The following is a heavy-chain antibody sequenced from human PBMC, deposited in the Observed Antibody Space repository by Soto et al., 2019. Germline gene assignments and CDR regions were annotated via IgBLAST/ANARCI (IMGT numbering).Heavy chain of an antibody. D-gene: IGHD6-19*01. V-gene: IGHV3-66*01. CDR2: IYSDDST. Sequence: PGGSLRLSCAVSGFTVSSNYMSWVRQAPGKGLEWVSVIYSDDSTYYTDSVKGRFIISRDNSKNTLYLQMNSLRAEDTAVYYCARADSRPVAGSGFDYWGQGTLVTAPQ. CDR1: GFTVSSNY. CDR3: ARADSRPVAGSGFDY. J-gene: IGHJ4*02.